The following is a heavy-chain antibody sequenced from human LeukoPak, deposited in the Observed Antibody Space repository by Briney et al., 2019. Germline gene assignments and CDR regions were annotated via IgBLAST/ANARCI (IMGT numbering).Heavy chain of an antibody. CDR3: ARVRVGSWYYFDY. Sequence: GASVKVSCKASGYTFISYYMHWVRQAPGQGLEWMGIINPSGGSTSYAQKFQGRVTMTRGTSTNTIYMELSSLRSEDTAVYYCARVRVGSWYYFDYWGQGTLVTVSS. V-gene: IGHV1-46*01. CDR1: GYTFISYY. J-gene: IGHJ4*02. CDR2: INPSGGST. D-gene: IGHD6-13*01.